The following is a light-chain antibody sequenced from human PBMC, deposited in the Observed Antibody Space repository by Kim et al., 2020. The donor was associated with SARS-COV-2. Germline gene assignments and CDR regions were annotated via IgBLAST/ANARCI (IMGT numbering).Light chain of an antibody. V-gene: IGKV1-5*03. J-gene: IGKJ1*01. CDR3: QQNNTFPGT. Sequence: DIQMTQSPSTLSASVGDRVTITCRTSQSISSSLDWYQQKPGTAPKLLIYKASSLESGVPSRFSGSGSGTEFTLTISGLQPDDFATYFCQQNNTFPGTFGQGTKVDIK. CDR2: KAS. CDR1: QSISSS.